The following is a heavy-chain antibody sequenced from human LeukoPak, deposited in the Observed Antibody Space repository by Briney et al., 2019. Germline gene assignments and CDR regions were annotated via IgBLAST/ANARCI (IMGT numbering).Heavy chain of an antibody. CDR1: GFTSSSYW. D-gene: IGHD2-15*01. V-gene: IGHV3-7*03. Sequence: GGSLRLSCAASGFTSSSYWMTWVRQGPGKGLEWVANIKQDGSEKYYVDSVKGRFTISRDNPMNSLYLQMNSLRAADTAVYYCARVISGYCSGDDCWGTFDIWGQGTMVTVSS. J-gene: IGHJ3*02. CDR2: IKQDGSEK. CDR3: ARVISGYCSGDDCWGTFDI.